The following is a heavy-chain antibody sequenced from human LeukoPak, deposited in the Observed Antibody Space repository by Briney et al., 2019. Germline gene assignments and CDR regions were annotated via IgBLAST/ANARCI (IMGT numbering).Heavy chain of an antibody. CDR1: GDSIIGSYY. CDR2: IYDSGNT. CDR3: ARDSPFSDALDI. Sequence: SGTLSLTCTVSGDSIIGSYYWSWIRQPAGKGLEWIGRIYDSGNTNYNPSLKSRATMSVDTSKNQFFLNLRSGTAADTAVYYCARDSPFSDALDIWGQGTMVTVSS. J-gene: IGHJ3*02. V-gene: IGHV4-4*07.